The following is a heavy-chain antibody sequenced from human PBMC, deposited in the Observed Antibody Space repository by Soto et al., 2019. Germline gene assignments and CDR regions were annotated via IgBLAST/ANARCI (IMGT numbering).Heavy chain of an antibody. D-gene: IGHD3-3*02. CDR2: ISSSGSTI. CDR1: GFTFSSYE. Sequence: GGSLRLSCAASGFTFSSYEMNWVRQAPGKGLEWVSYISSSGSTIYYADSVKGRFTISRDNAKNSLYLQMNSLRAEDTAVYYCARVLGTSPAFDYWGQGTLVTVSS. J-gene: IGHJ4*02. CDR3: ARVLGTSPAFDY. V-gene: IGHV3-48*03.